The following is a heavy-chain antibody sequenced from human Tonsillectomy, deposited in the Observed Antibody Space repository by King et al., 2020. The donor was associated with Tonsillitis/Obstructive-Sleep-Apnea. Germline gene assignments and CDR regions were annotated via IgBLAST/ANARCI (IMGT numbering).Heavy chain of an antibody. Sequence: VQLVESGGGVVQPGRSLRLSCAASGFTFSSYAMHWVRQAPGKGLEWVAVISYDGGNKYYADSVKGRLTISRDNSKNTLYLQMNSLRTEDTAVYYCARGKGCSSTSCYTLYYYYYYMDVWGKGTTVTVSS. CDR2: ISYDGGNK. V-gene: IGHV3-30*04. D-gene: IGHD2-2*02. J-gene: IGHJ6*03. CDR1: GFTFSSYA. CDR3: ARGKGCSSTSCYTLYYYYYYMDV.